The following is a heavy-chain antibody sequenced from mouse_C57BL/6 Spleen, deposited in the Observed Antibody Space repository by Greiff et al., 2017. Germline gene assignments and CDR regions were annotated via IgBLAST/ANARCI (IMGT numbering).Heavy chain of an antibody. D-gene: IGHD1-1*01. J-gene: IGHJ2*01. CDR3: ARSGYYGSSYDY. V-gene: IGHV1-18*01. Sequence: LVKPGASVKIPCKASGYTFTDYNMDWVKQSHGKSLEWIGDINPNNGGTIYNQKFKGKATLTVDKSSSTAYMELRSLTSEDTAVYYCARSGYYGSSYDYWGQGTTLTVSS. CDR2: INPNNGGT. CDR1: GYTFTDYN.